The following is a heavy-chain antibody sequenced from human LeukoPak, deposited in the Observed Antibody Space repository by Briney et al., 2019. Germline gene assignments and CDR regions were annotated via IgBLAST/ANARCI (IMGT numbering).Heavy chain of an antibody. D-gene: IGHD2-2*01. Sequence: SETLSLTCAVYGGSFSGSYRSWIRQPPGKGLEWIGEINHSGSTNYNPSLKSRVTISVDTSKNQFSLKLSSVTAADTAVYYCAIHIVVVPAATKKNWFDPWGQGTLVTVSS. J-gene: IGHJ5*02. CDR1: GGSFSGSY. CDR3: AIHIVVVPAATKKNWFDP. CDR2: INHSGST. V-gene: IGHV4-34*01.